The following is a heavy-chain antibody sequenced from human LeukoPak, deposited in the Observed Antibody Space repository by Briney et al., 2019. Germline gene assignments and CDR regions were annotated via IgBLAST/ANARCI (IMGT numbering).Heavy chain of an antibody. CDR3: ARAKGFDY. V-gene: IGHV1-2*02. J-gene: IGHJ4*02. CDR1: GYTFTGYY. CDR2: INPNGGGT. Sequence: ASVKVSCKASGYTFTGYYMHWVRQAPGQGLEWMGWINPNGGGTNYAQKFQGRVTMTRDTSTSTVYMELSSLRSEDTAVYYCARAKGFDYWGQGTLVTVSS.